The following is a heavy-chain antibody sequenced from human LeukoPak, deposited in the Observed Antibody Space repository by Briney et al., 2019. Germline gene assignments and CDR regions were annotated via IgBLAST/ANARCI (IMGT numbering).Heavy chain of an antibody. J-gene: IGHJ4*02. V-gene: IGHV4-59*08. Sequence: SETLSLTCTVSGGSISSYYWSWIRQPPGKGLEWIGYIYYSGSTNYNPSLKSRVTISVDTSKNQFSLKLSSVTAADTAVYYCARHPGYYYDSSGPDYWGQGTLVTVSS. CDR2: IYYSGST. CDR3: ARHPGYYYDSSGPDY. CDR1: GGSISSYY. D-gene: IGHD3-22*01.